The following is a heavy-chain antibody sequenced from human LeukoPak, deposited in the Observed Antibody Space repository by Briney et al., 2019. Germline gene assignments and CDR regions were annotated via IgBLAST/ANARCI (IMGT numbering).Heavy chain of an antibody. CDR2: IYYTGST. V-gene: IGHV4-39*01. Sequence: TXXVXGXSXXXSSYYWGWIRQPPGKGLEWIGSIYYTGSTYYTPSLNSRVPISVDTSKNQFSLKLSSVTAADTAVYYCARLRGCLAYYFDYWGQGTLVTVSS. CDR3: ARLRGCLAYYFDY. CDR1: GXSXXXSSYY. D-gene: IGHD4/OR15-4a*01. J-gene: IGHJ4*02.